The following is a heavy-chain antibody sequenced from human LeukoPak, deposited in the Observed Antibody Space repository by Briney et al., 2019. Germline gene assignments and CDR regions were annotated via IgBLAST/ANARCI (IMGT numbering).Heavy chain of an antibody. CDR1: GYRFTSYW. J-gene: IGHJ6*03. CDR2: IYPGDSDT. Sequence: RGESLKISCKGSGYRFTSYWIGWVRQMPGKGLEWMGIIYPGDSDTRYSPSFRGQVTISADKSINTAFLQWSSLKASDTAMYYCARHDGGFGELPESPYHYYYMDVWGKGTTVTVSS. V-gene: IGHV5-51*01. CDR3: ARHDGGFGELPESPYHYYYMDV. D-gene: IGHD3-10*01.